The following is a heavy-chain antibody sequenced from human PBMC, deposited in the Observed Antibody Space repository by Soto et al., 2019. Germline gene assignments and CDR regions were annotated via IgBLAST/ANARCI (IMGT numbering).Heavy chain of an antibody. CDR3: AHRSFSTN. Sequence: EVQLLESGGGLVQPGGSLRLSCVASGFTFTSYAMTWVRQAPGKGLEWVSGIGAGGDTTFYADSVNGRLTISRDHSINTLYLRMNSVRAEDTAMYYCAHRSFSTNWGQGTLVTVSS. D-gene: IGHD2-8*01. CDR1: GFTFTSYA. J-gene: IGHJ4*02. CDR2: IGAGGDTT. V-gene: IGHV3-23*01.